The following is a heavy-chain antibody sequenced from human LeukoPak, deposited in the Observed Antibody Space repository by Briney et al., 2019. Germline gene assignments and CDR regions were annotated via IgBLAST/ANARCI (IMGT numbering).Heavy chain of an antibody. J-gene: IGHJ6*03. V-gene: IGHV4-61*02. CDR1: GASITCGDYY. CDR2: IYTGGST. Sequence: SETLSLTCPVSGASITCGDYYWNWIRQPAGKGLEWIGRIYTGGSTNYNPSLKSRITISLDTSKNQFSLKLRSVTAADTAVYYCATSIWFGDYYHYYMAVWGKGTTVTISS. CDR3: ATSIWFGDYYHYYMAV. D-gene: IGHD3-10*01.